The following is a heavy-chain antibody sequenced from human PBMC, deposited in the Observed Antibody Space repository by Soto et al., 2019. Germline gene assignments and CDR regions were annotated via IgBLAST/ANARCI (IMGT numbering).Heavy chain of an antibody. CDR1: GFTFSDYG. V-gene: IGHV3-30*18. D-gene: IGHD2-15*01. Sequence: GGSLRLPCAAAGFTFSDYGMHWVRQAPGKGLESVAVITYDGSNKDYADSVKGRFTISRDNSKNTLYLQMNSLRAEDTAVYYCAKDSVAAHFYYYYYGMDVWGQGTTVTVSS. CDR3: AKDSVAAHFYYYYYGMDV. CDR2: ITYDGSNK. J-gene: IGHJ6*02.